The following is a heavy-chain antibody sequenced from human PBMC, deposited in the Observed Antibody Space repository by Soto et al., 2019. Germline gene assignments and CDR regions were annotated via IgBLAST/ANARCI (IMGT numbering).Heavy chain of an antibody. Sequence: DSLGIACSVSGGSITTSSYNWDWIRQPPGKGLEWIGTIYYDGSTSYNPSLKSQVTISVDTSKNHFALKVNSVTAADTDVYYCARFYGNAFDVWGRGTVVTV. CDR1: GGSITTSSYN. V-gene: IGHV4-39*02. CDR2: IYYDGST. J-gene: IGHJ3*01. D-gene: IGHD4-17*01. CDR3: ARFYGNAFDV.